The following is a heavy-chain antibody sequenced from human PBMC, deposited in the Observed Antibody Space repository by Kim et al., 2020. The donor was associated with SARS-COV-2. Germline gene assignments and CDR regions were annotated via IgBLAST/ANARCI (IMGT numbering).Heavy chain of an antibody. D-gene: IGHD5-12*01. V-gene: IGHV4-39*01. CDR3: ARQGGYSGYDFSDY. J-gene: IGHJ4*02. CDR2: IYYSGST. Sequence: SETLSLTCTVSGGSISSSSYYWGWIRQPPGKGLEWIGSIYYSGSTYYNPSLKSRVTISVDTSKNQFSLKLSSVTAADTAVYYCARQGGYSGYDFSDYWGQGTLVTVSS. CDR1: GGSISSSSYY.